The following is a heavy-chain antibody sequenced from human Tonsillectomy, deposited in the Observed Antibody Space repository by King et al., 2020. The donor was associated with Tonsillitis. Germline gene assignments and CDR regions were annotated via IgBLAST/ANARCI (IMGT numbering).Heavy chain of an antibody. V-gene: IGHV1-2*02. CDR2: ISPNSGGT. CDR3: AREVGVAPASSEAWFDP. CDR1: GYTFTGYY. J-gene: IGHJ5*02. Sequence: VQLVESGAEVKKPGASVKVSCKASGYTFTGYYMHWVRQAPGQGLEWMGWISPNSGGTNYAQKFQGRVTMTRDTSISTAYMELSRLRSDDTAVYYCAREVGVAPASSEAWFDPWGQGTLVTVSS. D-gene: IGHD2-15*01.